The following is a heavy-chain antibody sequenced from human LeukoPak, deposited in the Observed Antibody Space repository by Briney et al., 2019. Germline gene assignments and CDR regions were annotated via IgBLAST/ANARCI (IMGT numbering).Heavy chain of an antibody. Sequence: PGGSLRLSCAASGFTFSSYGIHWVREAPGKGPEWVAVISYDGSSKYYADSVKGRFTISRDNFKNTLYLQMNSLKPEDTAVYYCSSLGLAVAPNWVDPWGQGTLVTVSS. J-gene: IGHJ5*02. CDR2: ISYDGSSK. CDR3: SSLGLAVAPNWVDP. V-gene: IGHV3-30*03. D-gene: IGHD6-19*01. CDR1: GFTFSSYG.